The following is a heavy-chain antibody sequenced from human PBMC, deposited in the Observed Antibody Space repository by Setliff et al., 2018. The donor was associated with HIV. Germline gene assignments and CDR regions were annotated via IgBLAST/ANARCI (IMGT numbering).Heavy chain of an antibody. CDR2: FDPKDGKT. V-gene: IGHV1-24*01. Sequence: ASVKVSCKVSGYTLTELSRHWVRQAPGKGLEWMGSFDPKDGKTRYAQKFQGRVTMTEDTSTDTAYMELSSLRAEDTAAYYCAKAKSSRMGPPFTDLDYWGQGTQVTVSS. D-gene: IGHD2-8*01. CDR1: GYTLTELS. CDR3: AKAKSSRMGPPFTDLDY. J-gene: IGHJ4*02.